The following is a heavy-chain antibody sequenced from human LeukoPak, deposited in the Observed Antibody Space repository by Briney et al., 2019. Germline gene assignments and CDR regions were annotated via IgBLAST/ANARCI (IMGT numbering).Heavy chain of an antibody. CDR2: ISSEGSMK. Sequence: GGSLRLPRAASGFTFSRYVMHWVRQAPGKGLEWVSVISSEGSMKDYADSVKGRFTVSRDNSRNTLYLQMSSLRADDTGLYYCARGNVIMAATIEDYWGQGTLVTVSS. CDR3: ARGNVIMAATIEDY. J-gene: IGHJ4*02. V-gene: IGHV3-30-3*01. D-gene: IGHD5-12*01. CDR1: GFTFSRYV.